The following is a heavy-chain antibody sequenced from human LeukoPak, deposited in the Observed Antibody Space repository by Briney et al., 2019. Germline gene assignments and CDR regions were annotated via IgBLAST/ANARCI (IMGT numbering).Heavy chain of an antibody. V-gene: IGHV1-2*02. Sequence: ASVKVSCKASGYTFTGYYMHWVRQAPGQGLERMGWINPNSGGTNYAQKFQGRVTMTRDTSISTAYMELSRLRSDDTAVYYCGTLLSNGPFDYWGQGSLVTVSS. J-gene: IGHJ4*02. CDR1: GYTFTGYY. CDR2: INPNSGGT. CDR3: GTLLSNGPFDY.